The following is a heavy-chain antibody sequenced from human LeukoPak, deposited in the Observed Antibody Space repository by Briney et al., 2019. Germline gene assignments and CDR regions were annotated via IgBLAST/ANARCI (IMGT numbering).Heavy chain of an antibody. CDR1: GYTFTSYG. Sequence: GASVKVSCKASGYTFTSYGISWVRQAPGQGLEWMGWINTNTGNPTYAQGFTGRFVFSLDTSVNTAYLQISSLKAEDTAVYYCARQGPGYCGGTSCYGVAYWGQGTLVTVSS. CDR3: ARQGPGYCGGTSCYGVAY. D-gene: IGHD2-2*01. J-gene: IGHJ4*02. CDR2: INTNTGNP. V-gene: IGHV7-4-1*02.